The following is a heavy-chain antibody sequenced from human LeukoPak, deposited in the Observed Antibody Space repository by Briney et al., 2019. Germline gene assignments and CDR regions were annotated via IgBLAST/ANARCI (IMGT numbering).Heavy chain of an antibody. Sequence: GGSLRLSCAASGFTFSSYAMSWVRQAPEQGLEWVSAISGNDGGSTYYADSVKGRFTISRDNSNNTLYLQMNSLRAEDTAVYYCAKGSVIVSDYGVTYYYYMDVWGKGTTVTVSS. CDR2: ISGNDGGST. J-gene: IGHJ6*03. CDR3: AKGSVIVSDYGVTYYYYMDV. CDR1: GFTFSSYA. V-gene: IGHV3-23*01. D-gene: IGHD4-17*01.